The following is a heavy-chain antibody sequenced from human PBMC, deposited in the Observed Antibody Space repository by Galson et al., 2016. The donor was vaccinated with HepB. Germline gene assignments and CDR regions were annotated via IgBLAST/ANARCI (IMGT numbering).Heavy chain of an antibody. CDR3: SREVAVARHYYYYFYMDV. V-gene: IGHV3-49*03. J-gene: IGHJ6*03. Sequence: SLRLSCAASGFTFGDHPMSWFRQAPGKGLEWVGFIRSKTYGETAEYAASVKGRFTISRDDSKSIAYLQMSSLKTEDTAVYYCSREVAVARHYYYYFYMDVWGKGTTVTVSS. D-gene: IGHD6-19*01. CDR2: IRSKTYGETA. CDR1: GFTFGDHP.